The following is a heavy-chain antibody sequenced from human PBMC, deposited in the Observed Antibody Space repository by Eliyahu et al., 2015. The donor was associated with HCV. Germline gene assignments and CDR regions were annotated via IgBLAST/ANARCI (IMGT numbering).Heavy chain of an antibody. CDR2: INAGNGNT. J-gene: IGHJ5*02. CDR1: GYTFTSYA. D-gene: IGHD6-13*01. CDR3: ARSRALAAAGNNWFDP. Sequence: QVQLVQSGAEVKKPGASVKVSCKASGYTFTSYAMHWVRQAPGQRLEWMGWINAGNGNTKYSQKFQGRVTITRDTSASTAYMELSSLRSEDTAVYYCARSRALAAAGNNWFDPWGQGTLVTVSS. V-gene: IGHV1-3*01.